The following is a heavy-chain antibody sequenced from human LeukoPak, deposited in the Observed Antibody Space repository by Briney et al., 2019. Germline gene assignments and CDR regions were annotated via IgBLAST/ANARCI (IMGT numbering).Heavy chain of an antibody. D-gene: IGHD3-9*01. Sequence: SETLSLTCTVTGGSISSYYWSWIRQPPWKGLEWIGYIYYSWSTNYNPSLKSRVTISEDTSKNQFSLKLSSVTAADTAVYYCARLYILTGYNNWFDPWGQGTLVTVSS. V-gene: IGHV4-59*08. CDR2: IYYSWST. CDR1: GGSISSYY. J-gene: IGHJ5*02. CDR3: ARLYILTGYNNWFDP.